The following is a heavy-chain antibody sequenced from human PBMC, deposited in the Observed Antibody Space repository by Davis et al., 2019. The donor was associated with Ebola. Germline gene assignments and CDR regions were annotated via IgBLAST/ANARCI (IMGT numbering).Heavy chain of an antibody. J-gene: IGHJ2*01. CDR2: IKQDGSEK. D-gene: IGHD3-22*01. Sequence: GGSLRLSCAASGFSFSSYWMSWVRQAPGKGLEWVANIKQDGSEKYYVDSVEGRFTISRDNAKNSLYLQMNSLRAEDTAVYYCARARWLSYWYFDLWGRGTLVTVSS. CDR3: ARARWLSYWYFDL. V-gene: IGHV3-7*01. CDR1: GFSFSSYW.